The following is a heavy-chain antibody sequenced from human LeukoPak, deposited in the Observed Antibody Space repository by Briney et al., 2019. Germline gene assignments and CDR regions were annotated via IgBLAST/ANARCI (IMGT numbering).Heavy chain of an antibody. CDR3: AKDLRTTFDC. CDR1: GFTFSNYG. Sequence: GGSLRLSCAASGFTFSNYGMHWVRQAPGNGLEWVALIWYDGSNKFYAESVKGRFTISRYNSKNTLYLQMNSLRAEDTAVYYCAKDLRTTFDCWGQGTLVTVS. CDR2: IWYDGSNK. J-gene: IGHJ4*02. D-gene: IGHD4-11*01. V-gene: IGHV3-33*06.